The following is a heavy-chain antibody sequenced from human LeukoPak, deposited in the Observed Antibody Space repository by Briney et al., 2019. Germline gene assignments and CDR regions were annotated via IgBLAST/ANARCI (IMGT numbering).Heavy chain of an antibody. CDR2: IRYDGTNK. CDR1: GFTFSSYG. J-gene: IGHJ4*02. Sequence: GGSLRLSCGASGFTFSSYGMHWVRQAPGKGLEWVAFIRYDGTNKYYADSVKGRFTISRDNSKNTLFLQMNSLRTEDTAVYYCAKAEYQLENFDYWGQGTLVTVSS. CDR3: AKAEYQLENFDY. V-gene: IGHV3-30*02. D-gene: IGHD2-2*01.